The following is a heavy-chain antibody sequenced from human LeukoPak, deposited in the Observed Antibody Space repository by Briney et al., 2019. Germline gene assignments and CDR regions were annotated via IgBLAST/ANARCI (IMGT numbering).Heavy chain of an antibody. D-gene: IGHD2-15*01. CDR1: GGSITSRDC. V-gene: IGHV4-4*02. Sequence: PSETQSLTCGVSGGSITSRDCWSWVRQPPGKGLEWIGEICLDGRIHYTPSLKSRISISIDRSKDQFSLNLISVAAADTAIYFCASQGGLRNDFWGQGTLVTVSS. CDR2: ICLDGRI. J-gene: IGHJ4*02. CDR3: ASQGGLRNDF.